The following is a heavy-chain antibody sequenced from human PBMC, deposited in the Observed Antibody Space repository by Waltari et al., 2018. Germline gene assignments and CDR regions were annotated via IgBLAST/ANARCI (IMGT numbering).Heavy chain of an antibody. D-gene: IGHD3-3*01. CDR2: INQGGET. J-gene: IGHJ4*02. V-gene: IGHV3-7*04. CDR1: GFSLSDHC. CDR3: ASDPTLFGIRQNYFDS. Sequence: EAQLVESGGTLVRPGESLRLSCVVSGFSLSDHCMSWVRRAPGKGLEWVARINQGGETDCVDSGKGRFTISRDNAKNSLYLVLNTLGADDSGVYFCASDPTLFGIRQNYFDSWGQGTQVTVSS.